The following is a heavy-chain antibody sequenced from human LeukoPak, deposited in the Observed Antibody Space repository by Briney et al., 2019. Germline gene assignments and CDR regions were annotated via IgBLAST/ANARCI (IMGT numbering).Heavy chain of an antibody. CDR1: GGSFSGYY. CDR3: AREIVGATNYYYYYMDV. Sequence: PSETLSLTCAVYGGSFSGYYWSWIRQPPGKGLEWIGEINHSGSTNYNPSLKSRVTISVDTSKNQFSLKLSSVTAADTAVYYCAREIVGATNYYYYYMDVWGKGTTVTVSS. D-gene: IGHD1-26*01. V-gene: IGHV4-34*01. J-gene: IGHJ6*03. CDR2: INHSGST.